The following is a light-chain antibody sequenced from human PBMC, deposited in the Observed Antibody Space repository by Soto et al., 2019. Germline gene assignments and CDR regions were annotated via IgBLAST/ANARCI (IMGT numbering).Light chain of an antibody. Sequence: EIVLTQSPATLSVSLGDSATLSCRASQSVSLSLAWFQMRPGQPPRLLIYGASTRATDIPARFSGSGSGTDFTLTISSLQSEDFAVYYCQQYSNWPPITFGQGTRLEIK. CDR1: QSVSLS. J-gene: IGKJ5*01. CDR2: GAS. CDR3: QQYSNWPPIT. V-gene: IGKV3-15*01.